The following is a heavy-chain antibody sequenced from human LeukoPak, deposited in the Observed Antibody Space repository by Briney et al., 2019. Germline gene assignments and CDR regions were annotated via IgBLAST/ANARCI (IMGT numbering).Heavy chain of an antibody. CDR1: GFTFSSYA. D-gene: IGHD3-22*01. Sequence: GGSLRLSCAASGFTFSSYAMSWVRQAPGKGLEWVSAISGSGGSTYYADSVKGRFTISRDNSKNTLYLQMNSLRAEDTAVYYCAKDLSHYYDSSGSLARWGQGTLVTVSS. V-gene: IGHV3-23*01. CDR2: ISGSGGST. CDR3: AKDLSHYYDSSGSLAR. J-gene: IGHJ4*02.